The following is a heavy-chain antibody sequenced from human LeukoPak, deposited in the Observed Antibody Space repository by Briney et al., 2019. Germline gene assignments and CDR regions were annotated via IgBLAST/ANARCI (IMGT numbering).Heavy chain of an antibody. CDR3: ARDPKGHDDKYFDY. CDR2: INPVLWST. V-gene: IGHV1-46*01. D-gene: IGHD2/OR15-2a*01. CDR1: GYTFTDYF. J-gene: IGHJ4*02. Sequence: ASVKVSCKASGYTFTDYFIHGVRQAPARGLEGMGLINPVLWSTSYSQKFQGSVTMTRDTFTGTVYMEVDSLRCEATAVYYCARDPKGHDDKYFDYWGQGTLVTVSS.